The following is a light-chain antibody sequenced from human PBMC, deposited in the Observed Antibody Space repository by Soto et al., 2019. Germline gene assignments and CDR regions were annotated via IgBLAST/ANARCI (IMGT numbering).Light chain of an antibody. CDR2: DTT. J-gene: IGLJ2*01. Sequence: QAVVTQEPSLTVSPGGTVALTCGSSTGAVTSGHYPYWFQQKPGQAPKTLIYDTTNKHFWSPARFSGSLLGGKAALTLSGAQPEDEADYYCLLVYSGIVVFGGGTQLTVL. CDR1: TGAVTSGHY. V-gene: IGLV7-46*01. CDR3: LLVYSGIVV.